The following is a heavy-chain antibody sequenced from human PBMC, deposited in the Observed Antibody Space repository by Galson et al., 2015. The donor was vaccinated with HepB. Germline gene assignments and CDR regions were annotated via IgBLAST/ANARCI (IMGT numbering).Heavy chain of an antibody. J-gene: IGHJ4*02. CDR1: GFTVSRSY. CDR3: ARIANSYDGSGFYDY. D-gene: IGHD3-22*01. Sequence: LRLSCAASGFTVSRSYMTWVRQAPGKGLEWVSIIYSGGNTYYADSVKGRFTISRDNSKNSLYLQMNRLRAEDTAVYYCARIANSYDGSGFYDYWGQGTLVTVSS. V-gene: IGHV3-53*01. CDR2: IYSGGNT.